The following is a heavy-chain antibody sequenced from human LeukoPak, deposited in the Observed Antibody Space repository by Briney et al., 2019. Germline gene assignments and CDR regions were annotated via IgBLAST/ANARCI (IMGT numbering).Heavy chain of an antibody. Sequence: ASVKVSCKASGYTFTSYGISWVRQAPGQGLEWMAWISGNNANTKYAQKVQGRVTMTTDTSTSTAYMELGSLTSDDTAVYYCARRRLDSSWCFDYWGQGTLVTVSS. V-gene: IGHV1-18*01. J-gene: IGHJ4*02. CDR2: ISGNNANT. CDR1: GYTFTSYG. CDR3: ARRRLDSSWCFDY. D-gene: IGHD6-13*01.